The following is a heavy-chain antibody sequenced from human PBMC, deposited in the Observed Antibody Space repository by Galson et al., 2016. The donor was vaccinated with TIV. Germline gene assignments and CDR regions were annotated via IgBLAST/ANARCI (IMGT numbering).Heavy chain of an antibody. CDR3: ARGFGVLTGNYLPKDFDY. CDR2: IKPNRGDT. J-gene: IGHJ4*02. Sequence: SVKVSCKASGYTFIGYHVHWVRQAPGQGLEWMGWIKPNRGDTNVAQKFRGRVTMTRDTSITPAYLELSGLRSDDTAVYYCARGFGVLTGNYLPKDFDYWGQGTLVTVSS. CDR1: GYTFIGYH. D-gene: IGHD3-9*01. V-gene: IGHV1-2*02.